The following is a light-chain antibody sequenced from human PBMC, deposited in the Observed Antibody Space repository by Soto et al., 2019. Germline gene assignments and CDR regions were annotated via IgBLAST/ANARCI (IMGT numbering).Light chain of an antibody. V-gene: IGLV1-44*01. J-gene: IGLJ3*02. CDR1: RSNIGSNT. Sequence: QSVLTQPPSASGTPGQRITISCSGTRSNIGSNTVSWYQQLPGAAPKLLIHNDNERPSGVPDRFSGSKSGTSASLAISWLQSEDEADYYCAAWDDSLNGRDWVFGGGTKLTVL. CDR2: NDN. CDR3: AAWDDSLNGRDWV.